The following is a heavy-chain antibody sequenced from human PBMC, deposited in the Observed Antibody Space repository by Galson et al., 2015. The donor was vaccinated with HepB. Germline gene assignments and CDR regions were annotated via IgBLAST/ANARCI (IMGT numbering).Heavy chain of an antibody. CDR2: IYHSGRT. V-gene: IGHV4-4*02. Sequence: LSLTCAVTGSSISTTYWWSWVRQPPGKGLEWIGDIYHSGRTNYNPSLRNRLTISVDKSKNQFSLKLTSVTAADTAVYYCARESTNTRGFDPWGQGTLVTVSS. D-gene: IGHD5-24*01. CDR1: GSSISTTYW. CDR3: ARESTNTRGFDP. J-gene: IGHJ5*02.